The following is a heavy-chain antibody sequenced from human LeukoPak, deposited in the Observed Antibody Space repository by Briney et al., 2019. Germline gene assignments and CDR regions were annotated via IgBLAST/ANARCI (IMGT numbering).Heavy chain of an antibody. CDR1: GFTFSDYA. CDR2: IRSSGDNT. V-gene: IGHV3-64*02. CDR3: VRVGSWDAYDI. J-gene: IGHJ3*02. Sequence: GGSLRLSCAASGFTFSDYAMHWVRQAPGRGPEYVSAIRSSGDNTYYADSVKGRFTISRDNSKNTLYLQMGSLRAEDMAVYYCVRVGSWDAYDIWGQGTMVTVSS. D-gene: IGHD1-26*01.